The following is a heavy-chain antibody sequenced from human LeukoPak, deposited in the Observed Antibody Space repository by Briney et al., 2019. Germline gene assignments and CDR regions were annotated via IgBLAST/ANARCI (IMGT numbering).Heavy chain of an antibody. CDR1: GYNFTSYW. J-gene: IGHJ4*02. CDR3: ARLLRNIAAAVYYFDH. Sequence: GESLKISCKGSGYNFTSYWIGWVRQMPGKGLEWMGIIYPGDSDTRYSPSFQGQVTISADKSISTAYLQWSSLKASDTAMYYCARLLRNIAAAVYYFDHWGQGTLVTVSS. D-gene: IGHD6-13*01. V-gene: IGHV5-51*01. CDR2: IYPGDSDT.